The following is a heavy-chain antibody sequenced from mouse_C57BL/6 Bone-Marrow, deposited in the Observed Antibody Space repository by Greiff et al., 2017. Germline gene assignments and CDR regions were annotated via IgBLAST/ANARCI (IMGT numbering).Heavy chain of an antibody. Sequence: VKLVESGPGLVQPSQSLSITCTVSGFSLTSYGVHWVRQSPGKGLEWLGVIWRGGSTDYNAAFMSRLSITKDNSKSQVFFKMNSLQADDTAIYYCAKDYYGNSAWFAYWGQGTLVTVSA. V-gene: IGHV2-5*01. D-gene: IGHD2-1*01. J-gene: IGHJ3*01. CDR1: GFSLTSYG. CDR3: AKDYYGNSAWFAY. CDR2: IWRGGST.